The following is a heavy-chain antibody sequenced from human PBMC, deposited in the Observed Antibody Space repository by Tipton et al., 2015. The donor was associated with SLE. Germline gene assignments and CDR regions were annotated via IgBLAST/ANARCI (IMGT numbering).Heavy chain of an antibody. J-gene: IGHJ4*02. Sequence: QVQLVQSGPEVKPSETLSLTCAVYGGSFSGYYWSWIRQPPGKGLEWIGEINHSGSTNYNPSLKSRVAISVDTSKNQFSLKLSSVTAADTAVYYCARESGFDYWGQGTLVTVSS. CDR1: GGSFSGYY. CDR3: ARESGFDY. V-gene: IGHV4-34*01. CDR2: INHSGST. D-gene: IGHD7-27*01.